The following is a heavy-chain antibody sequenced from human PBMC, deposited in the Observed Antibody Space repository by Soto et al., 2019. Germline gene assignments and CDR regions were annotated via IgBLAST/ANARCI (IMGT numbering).Heavy chain of an antibody. Sequence: ASVKVSCKASGYTFTRSGISWVRQAPGQGLEWMGWISTYNGDTNYAQTFQGRVTMTTDTSTSTVHMEVSSLRSEDTAVYYCARAAYYYESSRYYPGDYWGQGTLVTVSS. CDR1: GYTFTRSG. CDR2: ISTYNGDT. V-gene: IGHV1-18*01. J-gene: IGHJ4*02. CDR3: ARAAYYYESSRYYPGDY. D-gene: IGHD3-22*01.